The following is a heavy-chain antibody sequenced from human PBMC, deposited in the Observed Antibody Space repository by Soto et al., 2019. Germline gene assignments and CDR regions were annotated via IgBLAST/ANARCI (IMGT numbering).Heavy chain of an antibody. J-gene: IGHJ4*02. CDR3: ATTLYGANVDY. Sequence: QVQLVQSGAEVKKPGASVKVSCKASGYTFTSYDINWVRQATGQGLEWMGWMNPNSGNTGYAQKFQGRVTMTRNTSISTAYMKLRSLRPEDTAVYYWATTLYGANVDYWGQATLVYVSS. V-gene: IGHV1-8*01. D-gene: IGHD4-17*01. CDR1: GYTFTSYD. CDR2: MNPNSGNT.